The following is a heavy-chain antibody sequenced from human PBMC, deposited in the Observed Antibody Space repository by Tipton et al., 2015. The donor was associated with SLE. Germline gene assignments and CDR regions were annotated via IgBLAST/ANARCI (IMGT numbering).Heavy chain of an antibody. J-gene: IGHJ6*03. CDR3: ARGRVVVVPAAILNTYYYYYMDV. CDR1: GGSISSHY. D-gene: IGHD2-2*02. V-gene: IGHV4-59*11. Sequence: TLSLTCTVSGGSISSHYWSWIRQPPGKGLEWIGYIYYSGSTYYNPSLKSRVTISVDTSKNQFSLKLSSVTAADTAVYYCARGRVVVVPAAILNTYYYYYMDVWGKGTTVTVSS. CDR2: IYYSGST.